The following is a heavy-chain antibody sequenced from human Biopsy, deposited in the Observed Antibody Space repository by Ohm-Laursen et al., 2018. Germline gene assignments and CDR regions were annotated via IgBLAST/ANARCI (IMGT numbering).Heavy chain of an antibody. CDR2: IAIGSIYV. D-gene: IGHD6-13*01. V-gene: IGHV3-21*06. CDR3: AAGSSRNSYYFDY. J-gene: IGHJ4*02. CDR1: GLTFSDFS. Sequence: SLRLSCSASGLTFSDFSMNWVRQAPGKGLEWVSSIAIGSIYVYYADSVKGRFTISRDNTKNSLSLQMNSLRGEVTAVYYCAAGSSRNSYYFDYWGQGTLVTVSS.